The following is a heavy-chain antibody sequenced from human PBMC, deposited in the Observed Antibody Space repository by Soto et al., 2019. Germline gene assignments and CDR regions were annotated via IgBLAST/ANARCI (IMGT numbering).Heavy chain of an antibody. V-gene: IGHV3-7*03. CDR2: IKEDGSEM. CDR3: LSFWTDS. Sequence: RWSLRLSCAASGFTFSNYWMNWFRQAPGKGLEWVANIKEDGSEMNYVDSVKGRFTISRDNAKNSVYLQMNYLRAEDTAVYYCLSFWTDSWGQGTLVTVSS. J-gene: IGHJ4*02. D-gene: IGHD1-1*01. CDR1: GFTFSNYW.